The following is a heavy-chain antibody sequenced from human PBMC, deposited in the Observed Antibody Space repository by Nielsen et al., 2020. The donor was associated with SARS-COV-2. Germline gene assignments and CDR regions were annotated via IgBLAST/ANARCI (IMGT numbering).Heavy chain of an antibody. CDR3: TTYLARGIFGVVTTDY. D-gene: IGHD3-3*02. Sequence: GESLKISCAASGFTFSSYGMHWVRQAPGKGLEWVAVISYDGSNKYYADSVKGRFTISRDNSKNTLYLQMNSLKTEDTAVYYCTTYLARGIFGVVTTDYWGQGTLVTVSS. CDR1: GFTFSSYG. J-gene: IGHJ4*02. V-gene: IGHV3-33*05. CDR2: ISYDGSNK.